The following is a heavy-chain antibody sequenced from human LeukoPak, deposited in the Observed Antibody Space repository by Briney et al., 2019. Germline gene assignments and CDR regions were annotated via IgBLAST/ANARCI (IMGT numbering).Heavy chain of an antibody. D-gene: IGHD7-27*01. Sequence: PGGSLSLSCAASGVTVSINHTACVRQAPGKGLECGLVIYTGGITYYADLVQGRFIISRDNSKNTVYLQMNSLRVEDTALYYCARDHAPTGGGLDCWGQGTHVTVSP. CDR2: IYTGGIT. CDR3: ARDHAPTGGGLDC. V-gene: IGHV3-53*01. J-gene: IGHJ4*02. CDR1: GVTVSINH.